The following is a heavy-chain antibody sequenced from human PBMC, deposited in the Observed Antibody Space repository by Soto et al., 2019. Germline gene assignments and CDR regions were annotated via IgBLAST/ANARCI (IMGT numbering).Heavy chain of an antibody. Sequence: QVQLVESGGGVVQPGGSLRLSCAASGFTFSTSVIHWVRQAPGKGLEWMAIISYGGANKYYADSVKGRFTISRDISESTLYLQMNSLRTEDTAVYYCAREEFEDGRGHFDYWGQGTLVSVSS. J-gene: IGHJ4*02. V-gene: IGHV3-30-3*01. D-gene: IGHD3-22*01. CDR2: ISYGGANK. CDR3: AREEFEDGRGHFDY. CDR1: GFTFSTSV.